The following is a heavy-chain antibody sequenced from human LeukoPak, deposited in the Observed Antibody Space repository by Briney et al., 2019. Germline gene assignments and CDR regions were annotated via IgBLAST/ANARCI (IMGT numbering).Heavy chain of an antibody. CDR2: FDPEDGET. V-gene: IGHV1-24*01. CDR3: ATRNVLRFLEDY. Sequence: ASVKVSCKASGYTFTGYYMHWVRQAPGQGLEWMGGFDPEDGETIYAQKFQGRVTMTEDTSTDTAYMELSSLRSEDTAVYYCATRNVLRFLEDYWGQGTLVTASS. J-gene: IGHJ4*02. CDR1: GYTFTGYY. D-gene: IGHD3-3*01.